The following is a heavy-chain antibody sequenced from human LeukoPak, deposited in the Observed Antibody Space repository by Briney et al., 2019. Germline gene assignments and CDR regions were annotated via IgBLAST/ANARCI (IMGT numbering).Heavy chain of an antibody. CDR3: ARSGDSSTSGGGLDI. D-gene: IGHD6-19*01. Sequence: GGSLRLSCTASGFDFRNHYMHWVRQAPGKVLVWVSRLSNDGDSATYADPVKGRFTISRDNAKSTMHLQLSSLRVEDTALYYCARSGDSSTSGGGLDIWGQGTLVTVSS. V-gene: IGHV3-74*03. CDR1: GFDFRNHY. J-gene: IGHJ3*02. CDR2: LSNDGDSA.